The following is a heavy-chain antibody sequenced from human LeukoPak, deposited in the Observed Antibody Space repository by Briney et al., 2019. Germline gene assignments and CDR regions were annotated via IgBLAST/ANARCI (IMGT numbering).Heavy chain of an antibody. V-gene: IGHV3-30*03. J-gene: IGHJ5*02. D-gene: IGHD4-17*01. CDR1: GFTFSSYS. Sequence: PGGSLRLSCAASGFTFSSYSMNWVRQAPGKGLEWVALISYDGRNKRYADSVKGRFPISRDNSKNTLYLQMNSLRAEDTAVYYCARGTWRFDYGDSGFDPWGQGTLVTVSS. CDR3: ARGTWRFDYGDSGFDP. CDR2: ISYDGRNK.